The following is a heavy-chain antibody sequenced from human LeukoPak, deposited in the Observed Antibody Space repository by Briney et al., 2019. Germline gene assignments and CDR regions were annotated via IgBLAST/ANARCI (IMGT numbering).Heavy chain of an antibody. D-gene: IGHD3-16*01. CDR3: ARINYDYVWGSYPLYYFDY. V-gene: IGHV4-34*01. CDR2: INHSGST. Sequence: PSXXLXLTCAVYGGSFSGYYWSWIRQPPGKGLEWIGEINHSGSTNYNPSLKSRVTISVDTSKNQFSLKLSSVTAADTAVYYCARINYDYVWGSYPLYYFDYWGQGTLVTVSS. CDR1: GGSFSGYY. J-gene: IGHJ4*02.